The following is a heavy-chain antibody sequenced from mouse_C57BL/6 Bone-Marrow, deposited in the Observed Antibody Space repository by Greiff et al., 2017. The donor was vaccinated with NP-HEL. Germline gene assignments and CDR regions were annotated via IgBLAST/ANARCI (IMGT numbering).Heavy chain of an antibody. J-gene: IGHJ4*01. CDR3: ARYTTVVAPYAMDN. CDR1: GYTFTDYY. CDR2: INPNNGGT. Sequence: EVQLQQSGPELVKPGASVKISCKASGYTFTDYYMNWVKQSHGKSLEWIGDINPNNGGTSYNQKFKGKATLTVDKSSSTAYMELLSLTSEDSAVYYCARYTTVVAPYAMDNWGQGTSVTVSS. V-gene: IGHV1-26*01. D-gene: IGHD1-1*01.